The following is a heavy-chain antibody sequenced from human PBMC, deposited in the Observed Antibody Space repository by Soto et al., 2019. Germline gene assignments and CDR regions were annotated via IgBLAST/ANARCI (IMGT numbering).Heavy chain of an antibody. D-gene: IGHD2-2*01. Sequence: PSQTLSLTCVISGDSVSSNSATWNWIRQSPSRGLEWLGGTYYRSKWYNDYAVSVKSRITINPDTSKNQFSLQLKSVTPEDTAVYYCARDSYIVAVPADIDYYYGMDVWGQGTTVTVSS. CDR1: GDSVSSNSAT. CDR3: ARDSYIVAVPADIDYYYGMDV. J-gene: IGHJ6*02. V-gene: IGHV6-1*01. CDR2: TYYRSKWYN.